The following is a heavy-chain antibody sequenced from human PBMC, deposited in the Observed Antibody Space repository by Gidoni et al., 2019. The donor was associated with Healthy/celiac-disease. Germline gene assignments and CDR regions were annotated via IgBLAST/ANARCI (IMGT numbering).Heavy chain of an antibody. CDR1: GFTFSSYW. CDR2: IKQVGSKK. V-gene: IGHV3-7*01. Sequence: EVQLVESGGGVVQPGGSLRLSCAASGFTFSSYWMSWVRQAPGKGLEWVANIKQVGSKKYYVDSVKGRFTISRDNAKNSLYLQMNSLRAEDTAVYYCARVESLITMIVVVRAFDYWGQGTLVTVSS. D-gene: IGHD3-22*01. CDR3: ARVESLITMIVVVRAFDY. J-gene: IGHJ4*02.